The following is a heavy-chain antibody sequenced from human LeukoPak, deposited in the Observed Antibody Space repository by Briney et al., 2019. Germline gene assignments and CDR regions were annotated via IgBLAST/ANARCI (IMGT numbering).Heavy chain of an antibody. V-gene: IGHV3-30*18. D-gene: IGHD2-15*01. CDR1: GFAFSSYG. CDR2: ISYDGSNK. Sequence: GGSLRLSCAASGFAFSSYGMHWVRQAPGKGLEWVAVISYDGSNKYYADSVKGRFTISRDNSKNTLYLQMNSLRAEDTAVYYCAKEHIVVVVAARLSYWGQGTLVTVSS. CDR3: AKEHIVVVVAARLSY. J-gene: IGHJ4*02.